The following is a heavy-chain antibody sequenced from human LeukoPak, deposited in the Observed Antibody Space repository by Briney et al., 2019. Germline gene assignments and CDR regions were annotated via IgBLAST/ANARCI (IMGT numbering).Heavy chain of an antibody. CDR1: GGSISSYY. CDR2: IYNSGST. V-gene: IGHV4-4*07. Sequence: SETLSLTCTVSGGSISSYYWSWLRQPAGKGLEWIGHIYNSGSTNYNPSLKGRVTMSVATSKNQFSLHLSSVTAAGTAVYYCARSAFLVTAPGLYYFDYWGPGTLVAVSS. D-gene: IGHD3/OR15-3a*01. CDR3: ARSAFLVTAPGLYYFDY. J-gene: IGHJ4*02.